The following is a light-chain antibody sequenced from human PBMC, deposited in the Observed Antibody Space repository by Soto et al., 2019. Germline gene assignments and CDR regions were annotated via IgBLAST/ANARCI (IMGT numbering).Light chain of an antibody. CDR3: QQYNNWPPLT. CDR1: QSVSNN. V-gene: IGKV3-15*01. Sequence: EIVMTQSPATLSVSPGERATLSCRASQSVSNNLAWYQQKTGQAPRLLIYCASTRATGIPARFSGSESGTEFTLTISSLQSCDFAVYYCQQYNNWPPLTFGGGTKVEIK. J-gene: IGKJ4*01. CDR2: CAS.